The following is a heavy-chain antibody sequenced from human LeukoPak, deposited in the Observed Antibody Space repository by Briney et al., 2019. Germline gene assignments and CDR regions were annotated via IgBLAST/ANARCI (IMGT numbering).Heavy chain of an antibody. CDR2: IYPGDSDT. CDR1: GNSFTSYW. CDR3: ARRDSSGWGSFDY. V-gene: IGHV5-51*01. Sequence: GESLKIPCKGSGNSFTSYWMGWVSQMPGKGLEWMGIIYPGDSDTRNSPSFQGQVTISVDKSISTAYLQWSSLTASDTAMYYCARRDSSGWGSFDYWGQGTLVTVSS. J-gene: IGHJ4*02. D-gene: IGHD6-19*01.